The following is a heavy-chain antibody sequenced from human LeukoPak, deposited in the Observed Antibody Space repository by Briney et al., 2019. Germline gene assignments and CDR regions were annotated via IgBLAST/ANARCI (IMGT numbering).Heavy chain of an antibody. CDR3: ARNVGSGLDY. CDR2: INPSGGST. D-gene: IGHD1-26*01. CDR1: GYPFTTYY. V-gene: IGHV1-46*01. Sequence: ASVKVSCKATGYPFTTYYLHWVRQAPGQGLEWMGFINPSGGSTSYAQNFQGRVTMTRDTSTSSVYMELTSLRSEDAAVYYCARNVGSGLDYWGQGTLLTASS. J-gene: IGHJ4*02.